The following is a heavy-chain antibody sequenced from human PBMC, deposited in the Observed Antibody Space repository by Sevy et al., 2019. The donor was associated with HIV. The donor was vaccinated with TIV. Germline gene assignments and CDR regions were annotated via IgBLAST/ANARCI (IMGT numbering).Heavy chain of an antibody. V-gene: IGHV3-53*01. J-gene: IGHJ4*02. Sequence: GESLKISCAASGFTVSSNYMSWVRQAPGKGLEWVSVIYSGGSTYYADSVKGRFTISRDNSKNTLYLQMNSLRAEDTAVYYCARGTTGGFRYWGQGTLVTVSS. CDR3: ARGTTGGFRY. D-gene: IGHD4-17*01. CDR1: GFTVSSNY. CDR2: IYSGGST.